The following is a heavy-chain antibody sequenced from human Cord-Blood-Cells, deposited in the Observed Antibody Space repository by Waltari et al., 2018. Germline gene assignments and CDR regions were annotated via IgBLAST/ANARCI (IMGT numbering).Heavy chain of an antibody. CDR1: GFTFSSYG. CDR2: ISYDGSKK. D-gene: IGHD3-3*01. Sequence: QVQLVESGGGVVQPGRSLRLSCAASGFTFSSYGMHWVRQAPGKGLEWVAVISYDGSKKYDADSVKGLFTSSRDNSKNTLYLQMNSLRAEDTAVYYCAKDPTYTIFGVVIKAFDIWGQGTMVTVSS. J-gene: IGHJ3*02. CDR3: AKDPTYTIFGVVIKAFDI. V-gene: IGHV3-30*18.